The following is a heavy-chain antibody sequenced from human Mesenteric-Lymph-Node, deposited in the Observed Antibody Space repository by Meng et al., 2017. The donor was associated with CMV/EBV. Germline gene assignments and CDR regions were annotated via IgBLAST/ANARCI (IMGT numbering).Heavy chain of an antibody. V-gene: IGHV4-4*02. CDR3: ARAGFSGWYYFDY. CDR2: IYHSGST. D-gene: IGHD6-19*01. CDR1: GGSISSSNW. J-gene: IGHJ4*02. Sequence: TCAVSGGSISSSNWWSWVRQPPGKGLEWIGEIYHSGSTNYNPSLKSRVTISVDKSKNQFSLKLSSVTAADTAVYYCARAGFSGWYYFDYWGQGTLVTVS.